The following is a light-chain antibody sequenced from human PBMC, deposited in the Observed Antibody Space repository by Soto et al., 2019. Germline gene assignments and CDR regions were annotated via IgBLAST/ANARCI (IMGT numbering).Light chain of an antibody. V-gene: IGLV2-14*03. CDR3: SSYTTSSTVV. CDR2: DVS. J-gene: IGLJ2*01. CDR1: SSDVGAYNY. Sequence: QSALTQPASVSGSPGQSITISCTGTSSDVGAYNYVSWYQQHLGKAPKLIIYDVSNRPSGVSNRFSGSKSGNTASLTISGLQAEDETDYYCSSYTTSSTVVFGGGTQLTVL.